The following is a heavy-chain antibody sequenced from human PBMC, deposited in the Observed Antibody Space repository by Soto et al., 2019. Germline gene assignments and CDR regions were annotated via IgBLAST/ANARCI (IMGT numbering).Heavy chain of an antibody. D-gene: IGHD3-10*01. J-gene: IGHJ6*03. Sequence: SETLSLTCAVYGGSFSGYYWSWIRQPPGKGLEWIGEINHSGSTNYNPSLKSRVTISVDTSKNQFSLKLSSVTAADTAVYYCARGGGSMVRGEGAYRLDYYMDVWGKGTTVTVSS. V-gene: IGHV4-34*01. CDR1: GGSFSGYY. CDR2: INHSGST. CDR3: ARGGGSMVRGEGAYRLDYYMDV.